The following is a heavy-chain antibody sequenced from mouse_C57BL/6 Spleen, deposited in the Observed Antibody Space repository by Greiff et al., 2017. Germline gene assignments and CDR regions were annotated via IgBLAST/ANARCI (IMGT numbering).Heavy chain of an antibody. CDR3: TSTGTTSRFAD. V-gene: IGHV14-4*01. CDR1: GFNIKDDY. CDR2: IDPENGDT. D-gene: IGHD4-1*01. J-gene: IGHJ3*01. Sequence: EVQLQQSGAELVRPGASVKLSCTASGFNIKDDYMHWVKQRPEQGLEWIGWIDPENGDTEYASKFQGKATITADTSSNTAYLQLSSLTSEDTAVYYCTSTGTTSRFADWGQGTLVTVSA.